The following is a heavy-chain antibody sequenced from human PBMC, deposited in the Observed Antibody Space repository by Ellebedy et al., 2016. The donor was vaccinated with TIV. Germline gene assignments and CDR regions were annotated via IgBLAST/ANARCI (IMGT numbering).Heavy chain of an antibody. D-gene: IGHD3-10*01. Sequence: SETLSLTRTVSGDSISRSSYYWGWIRQPPGTGLEWIGSIYYTGSTDYNPSLKSRVAISADTSKNQFSLRPSSVTAADTAVYYCARWFGELLYVRWFDPWGQGTLVTVSS. CDR2: IYYTGST. J-gene: IGHJ5*02. CDR1: GDSISRSSYY. CDR3: ARWFGELLYVRWFDP. V-gene: IGHV4-39*01.